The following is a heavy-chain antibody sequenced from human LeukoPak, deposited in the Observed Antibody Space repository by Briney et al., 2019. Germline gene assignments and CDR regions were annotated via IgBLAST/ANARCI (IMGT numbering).Heavy chain of an antibody. CDR3: ARHLGGSYEFDY. CDR1: GGSISSYY. J-gene: IGHJ4*02. Sequence: SETLSLTCTVSGGSISSYYWSWIRQPPGKGLEWIGYIYTSGSTNYNPSLKSRVTMSVDTSKNQFSLKLSSVTAADTAVYYCARHLGGSYEFDYWGQGTLVTVSS. V-gene: IGHV4-4*09. CDR2: IYTSGST. D-gene: IGHD1-26*01.